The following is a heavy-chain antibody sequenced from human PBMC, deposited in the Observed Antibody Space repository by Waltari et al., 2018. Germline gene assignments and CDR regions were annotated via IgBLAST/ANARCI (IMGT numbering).Heavy chain of an antibody. D-gene: IGHD6-13*01. V-gene: IGHV3-21*01. J-gene: IGHJ6*02. Sequence: EVQLVESGGGLVKPGGSLRLSCAASGFTVSSYSMNWVRQAPGKGLELGSSMSSSSSYRYDADSVKGRFTITRDNAKNSLYLQMNSLRAEDTAVYYCARARQQQDYYYGMDVWGQGTTVTVSS. CDR3: ARARQQQDYYYGMDV. CDR1: GFTVSSYS. CDR2: MSSSSSYR.